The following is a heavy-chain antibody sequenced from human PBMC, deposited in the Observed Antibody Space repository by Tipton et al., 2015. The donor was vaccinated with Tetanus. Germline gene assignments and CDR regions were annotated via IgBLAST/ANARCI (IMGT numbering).Heavy chain of an antibody. D-gene: IGHD2-2*01. CDR3: AKYGGLVVGSSAFRLVAC. J-gene: IGHJ4*01. Sequence: GSLRLSCTASGFTFSDYSMNWVRQAPGKGLEWVSVFGGDGDGIQYADSVKGRFTISRDNSKNTVYLQMNSLRAEDTAIYYCAKYGGLVVGSSAFRLVACWGHGTLVTVSS. CDR1: GFTFSDYS. V-gene: IGHV3-23*01. CDR2: FGGDGDGI.